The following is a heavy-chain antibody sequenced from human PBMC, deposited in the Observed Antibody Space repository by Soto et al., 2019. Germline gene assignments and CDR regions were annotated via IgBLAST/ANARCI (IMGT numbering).Heavy chain of an antibody. Sequence: QVQLQESGPGLVKPSETLSLTCTVSGDSVTSGSIYWSWIRQPPGKGLEWIGYIHYTGSTNYNPSLKSRVAISGDTSKTHFSLTLSSVTSADTAVYYCARDRGNFGVVLANFYQYGMDVRGQGTEVTVSS. J-gene: IGHJ6*02. CDR3: ARDRGNFGVVLANFYQYGMDV. CDR1: GDSVTSGSIY. V-gene: IGHV4-61*03. CDR2: IHYTGST. D-gene: IGHD3-3*01.